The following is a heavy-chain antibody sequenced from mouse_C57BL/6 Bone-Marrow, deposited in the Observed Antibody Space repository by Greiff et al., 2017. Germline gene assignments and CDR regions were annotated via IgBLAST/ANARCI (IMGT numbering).Heavy chain of an antibody. V-gene: IGHV5-9*04. J-gene: IGHJ4*01. CDR1: GFTFSSYT. CDR2: ISGGGGNT. Sequence: DVKLQESGGGLVKPGGSLKLSCAASGFTFSSYTMSWVRQTPEKRLAWVATISGGGGNTYYPDSVKGRFTISRDNAKNTRYLKMSSLGSEDTAVYYCARTDYAMDYWGQGTSVTVSS. CDR3: ARTDYAMDY.